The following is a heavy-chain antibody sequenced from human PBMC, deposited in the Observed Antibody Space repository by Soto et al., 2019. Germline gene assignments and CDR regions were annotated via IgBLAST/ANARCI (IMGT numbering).Heavy chain of an antibody. J-gene: IGHJ5*02. CDR2: IIPIFGTA. V-gene: IGHV1-69*01. CDR1: GGTFSSYA. D-gene: IGHD4-17*01. CDR3: ARGKLHDYGDLHNWFDP. Sequence: QVQLVQSGAEVKKPGSSVKVSCKASGGTFSSYAISWVRQAPGQGLEWMGGIIPIFGTANYAQKFQGRVTITADEYTSTAYRELRSLRSEDTAVYYCARGKLHDYGDLHNWFDPWGQRTLVTVSS.